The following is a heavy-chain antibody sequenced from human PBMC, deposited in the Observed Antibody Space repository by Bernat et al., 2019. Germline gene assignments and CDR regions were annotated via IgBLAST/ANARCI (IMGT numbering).Heavy chain of an antibody. CDR2: IWDDGSNK. CDR1: GFTFSSYC. Sequence: QVQLVESGGGVVQPGRSLRLSCAASGFTFSSYCMHWVRHAPGKGLEWVGVIWDDGSNKYYADSVKGGFTIARDNSKNTRYMQMNSIRAEDTAVYYCARWGTGSGSYYNDYDAFDIWGQGTMVTVSS. CDR3: ARWGTGSGSYYNDYDAFDI. V-gene: IGHV3-33*01. J-gene: IGHJ3*02. D-gene: IGHD3-10*01.